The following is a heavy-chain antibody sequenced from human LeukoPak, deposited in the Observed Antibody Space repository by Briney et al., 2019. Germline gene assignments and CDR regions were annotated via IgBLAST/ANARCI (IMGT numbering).Heavy chain of an antibody. CDR1: GFTFSNYW. CDR2: ISSSSSYI. J-gene: IGHJ4*02. D-gene: IGHD6-19*01. V-gene: IGHV3-21*01. Sequence: GGSLRLSCAASGFTFSNYWMSWVRQAPEKGLEWVSSISSSSSYIYYADSVKGRFTISRDNAKNSLYLQMNSLRAEDTAVYYCARVRSSGWLVDYWGQGTLVTVSS. CDR3: ARVRSSGWLVDY.